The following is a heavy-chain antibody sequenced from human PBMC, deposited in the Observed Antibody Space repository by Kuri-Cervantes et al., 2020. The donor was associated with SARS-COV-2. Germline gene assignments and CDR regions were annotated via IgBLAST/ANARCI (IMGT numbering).Heavy chain of an antibody. CDR2: IYYSGST. V-gene: IGHV4-39*06. J-gene: IGHJ5*02. Sequence: SETLSLTCTVSGVSVGSSRYYWGWIRQPPGKGLEWLGTIYYSGSTYYNPSLKSRVTISIDTSKNQFALRLSTVTAADTAVYYCARGGTYYYDRSGFDWFDPWGQGTLVTDSS. CDR1: GVSVGSSRYY. D-gene: IGHD3-22*01. CDR3: ARGGTYYYDRSGFDWFDP.